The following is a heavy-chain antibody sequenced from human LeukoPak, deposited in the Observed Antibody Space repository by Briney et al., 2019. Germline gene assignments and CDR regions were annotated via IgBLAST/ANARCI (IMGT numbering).Heavy chain of an antibody. V-gene: IGHV3-23*01. CDR3: ASDRGLRQWLDF. CDR1: GFNFSAYA. Sequence: PGGSLRLSCAVSGFNFSAYAMSWVRQAPGEGLEWVSSLDASAAPTYYADSVKGRFTISRDNSKNSLYLQMNSLRAEDTAVYYCASDRGLRQWLDFWGQGTLVTVSS. J-gene: IGHJ4*02. CDR2: LDASAAPT. D-gene: IGHD6-19*01.